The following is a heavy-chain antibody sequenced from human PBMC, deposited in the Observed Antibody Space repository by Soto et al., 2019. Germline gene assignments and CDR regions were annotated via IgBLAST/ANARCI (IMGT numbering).Heavy chain of an antibody. J-gene: IGHJ6*02. Sequence: GGSLRLSCAASGFAFSRYSVNWVRQAPGKGLEWISYISSSSNTIYTADSVKGRFTISRDNAKGSLYLQMTSLRDEDTAVYYCARSRDGYSFYFYYGMDGWGQGTTVTVSS. CDR3: ARSRDGYSFYFYYGMDG. CDR1: GFAFSRYS. D-gene: IGHD4-4*01. V-gene: IGHV3-48*02. CDR2: ISSSSNTI.